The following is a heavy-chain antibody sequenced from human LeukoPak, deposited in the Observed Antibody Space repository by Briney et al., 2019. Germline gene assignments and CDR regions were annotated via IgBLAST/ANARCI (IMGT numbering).Heavy chain of an antibody. Sequence: ESLRISCQGSGYSFTSYWIGWVREMPGKGLGGVWRIEAGDSYTSYSPSFQGHVTISADNSISTAYLQWSSLKASDTAMYYCARPVDYYGSGSPPDDAFDIWGQGTMVTVSS. J-gene: IGHJ3*02. CDR2: IEAGDSYT. CDR3: ARPVDYYGSGSPPDDAFDI. CDR1: GYSFTSYW. V-gene: IGHV5-10-1*01. D-gene: IGHD3-10*01.